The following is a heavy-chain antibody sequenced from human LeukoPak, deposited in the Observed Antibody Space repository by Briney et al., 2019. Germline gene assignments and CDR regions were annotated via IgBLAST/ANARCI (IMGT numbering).Heavy chain of an antibody. CDR3: ARDGDYDFKTTPVVAFDI. Sequence: HPGGSLRLSCAASGFTVSSNYMSWVRQAPGKGLEWVSVIYSGGSTYYADSVKGRFTISRDNSKNTLYLQMNSLRAEDTAVYYCARDGDYDFKTTPVVAFDIWGQGTMVTVSS. CDR1: GFTVSSNY. CDR2: IYSGGST. V-gene: IGHV3-53*01. J-gene: IGHJ3*02. D-gene: IGHD3-3*01.